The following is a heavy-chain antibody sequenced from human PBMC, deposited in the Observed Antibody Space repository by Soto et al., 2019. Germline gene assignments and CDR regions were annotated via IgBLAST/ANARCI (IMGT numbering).Heavy chain of an antibody. CDR3: ARHKYSSRKVDDAFDI. Sequence: GASLKISCKGSGYTFTSHWIAWVRQTPGKGLEWMGIIYPGDSESRYSTSFQGQVTISADKSISTAYLQWNSLKASDTAMYYCARHKYSSRKVDDAFDIWGQGTKVTVSS. D-gene: IGHD2-2*01. J-gene: IGHJ3*02. V-gene: IGHV5-51*01. CDR1: GYTFTSHW. CDR2: IYPGDSES.